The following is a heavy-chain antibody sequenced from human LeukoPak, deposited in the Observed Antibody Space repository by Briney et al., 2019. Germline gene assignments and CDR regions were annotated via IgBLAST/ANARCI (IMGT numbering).Heavy chain of an antibody. J-gene: IGHJ3*02. CDR2: IYYSGST. V-gene: IGHV4-59*01. CDR3: ARVSYSSSWGDAFDI. D-gene: IGHD6-13*01. Sequence: SETLSLTCTVSGGSISSYYWSWIRQPRGKGLEWIGYIYYSGSTNYNPSLKSRVTISVDTSKNQFSLKLSSVTAADTAVYYCARVSYSSSWGDAFDIRGQGTMVTVSS. CDR1: GGSISSYY.